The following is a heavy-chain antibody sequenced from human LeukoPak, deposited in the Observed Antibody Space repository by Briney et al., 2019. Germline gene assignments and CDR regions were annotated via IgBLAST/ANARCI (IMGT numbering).Heavy chain of an antibody. Sequence: PGGSLRLSCAASGFTFSSYAMSWVRQAPGKGLEWVSAFSGSGGSTYYADSVKGRFTISGDNSKNTLYLQMNSLRAEDTAVYYCAKSNYYGSERDAFDIWGQGTMVTVSS. CDR2: FSGSGGST. V-gene: IGHV3-23*01. J-gene: IGHJ3*02. CDR1: GFTFSSYA. CDR3: AKSNYYGSERDAFDI. D-gene: IGHD3-10*01.